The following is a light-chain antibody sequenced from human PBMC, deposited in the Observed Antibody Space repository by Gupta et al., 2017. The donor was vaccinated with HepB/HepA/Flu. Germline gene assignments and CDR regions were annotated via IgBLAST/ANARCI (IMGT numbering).Light chain of an antibody. J-gene: IGKJ3*01. V-gene: IGKV3-20*01. Sequence: DIVLTQSPGTLSLSPGERATLSCRASQSVSSSFLAWYQQKPGQAPRLLICGASSRATGIPDRFSGSGSGTDFTLTISGLEPEDFAVYYCQQYGSSPLFSFGPGTKVDIK. CDR1: QSVSSSF. CDR2: GAS. CDR3: QQYGSSPLFS.